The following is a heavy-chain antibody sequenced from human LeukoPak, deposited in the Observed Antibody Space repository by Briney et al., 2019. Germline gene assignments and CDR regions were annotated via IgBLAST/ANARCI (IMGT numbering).Heavy chain of an antibody. D-gene: IGHD3-3*01. CDR1: GFAFGSYS. Sequence: GGSLRLSCAASGFAFGSYSMHWVRQAPGKGLEWIVYISTTGSPTYYAESMKGRFTISRDNAKNSLHLQMNSLRVEDTAIYYCARSLRFFELLRNPVGLECWGRGTLVTVSS. CDR2: ISTTGSPT. V-gene: IGHV3-48*01. J-gene: IGHJ4*02. CDR3: ARSLRFFELLRNPVGLEC.